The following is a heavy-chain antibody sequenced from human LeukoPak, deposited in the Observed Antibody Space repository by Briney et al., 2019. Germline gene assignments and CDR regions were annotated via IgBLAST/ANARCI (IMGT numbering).Heavy chain of an antibody. CDR2: INHSGST. V-gene: IGHV4-34*01. Sequence: PSETLSLTCAVYGGSFSGYYWSWIRQPPGKGLEWIGEINHSGSTNYNPSLKSRVTISVDTSKNQFSLKLSSVTAADTAVYYCARRSRWSLCYFDYWGQGTLVTVSS. CDR1: GGSFSGYY. D-gene: IGHD3-10*01. J-gene: IGHJ4*02. CDR3: ARRSRWSLCYFDY.